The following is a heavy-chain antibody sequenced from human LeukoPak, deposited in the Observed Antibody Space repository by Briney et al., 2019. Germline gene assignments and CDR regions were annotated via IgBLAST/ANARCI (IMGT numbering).Heavy chain of an antibody. CDR1: GFTFSDYY. Sequence: GGSLRLSCAASGFTFSDYYMSWIRQAPGKGLEWVSYISSSGSTIYYADSVKGRFTISRDNAKNSLYLQMNSLRAEDTAVYYCARVDILTGYFTYYYYGMDVWGQGTTVTVSS. CDR2: ISSSGSTI. J-gene: IGHJ6*02. V-gene: IGHV3-11*01. CDR3: ARVDILTGYFTYYYYGMDV. D-gene: IGHD3-9*01.